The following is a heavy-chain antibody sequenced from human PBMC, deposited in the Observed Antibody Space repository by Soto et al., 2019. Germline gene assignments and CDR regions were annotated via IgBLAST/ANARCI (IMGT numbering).Heavy chain of an antibody. Sequence: SETLSLTCTVSGGSISSGGYYWSWIRQHPGKGLEWIGYIYYSGSTYYNPSLKRRVTISVDTSKNQFSLKLSSVTAADTAVYYCAIEGGIESSGPFFDYWGQGTLVTVSS. CDR1: GGSISSGGYY. V-gene: IGHV4-31*03. J-gene: IGHJ4*02. CDR3: AIEGGIESSGPFFDY. D-gene: IGHD3-22*01. CDR2: IYYSGST.